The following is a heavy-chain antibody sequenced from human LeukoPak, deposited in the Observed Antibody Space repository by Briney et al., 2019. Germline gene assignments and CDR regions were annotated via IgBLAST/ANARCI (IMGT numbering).Heavy chain of an antibody. J-gene: IGHJ3*02. CDR3: AKDPTGYGGSLDI. CDR1: GFIFSNYA. CDR2: ITYDGGSE. D-gene: IGHD4-23*01. V-gene: IGHV3-30-3*01. Sequence: GGSLRLSCAASGFIFSNYAMHWVRQAPGKGLEWVAVITYDGGSEFYPDSVKGRFTISRDNSKSTVFLQMNSLRDEDTAVYYCAKDPTGYGGSLDIWGQGTLVTVSS.